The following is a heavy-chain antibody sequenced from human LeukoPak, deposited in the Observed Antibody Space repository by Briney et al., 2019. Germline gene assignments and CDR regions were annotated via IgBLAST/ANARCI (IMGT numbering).Heavy chain of an antibody. CDR3: ARDANYDFWSGYAPYYYYYYMDV. V-gene: IGHV1-2*02. CDR2: INPNSGGT. CDR1: GYTFTGYY. Sequence: ASVKVSCKASGYTFTGYYMHWVRQAPGQGLEWMGWINPNSGGTNYAQKFQGRVTMTRDTSISTAYMELSRLRSDDTAVYYCARDANYDFWSGYAPYYYYYYMDVWGKGTTVIVSS. D-gene: IGHD3-3*01. J-gene: IGHJ6*03.